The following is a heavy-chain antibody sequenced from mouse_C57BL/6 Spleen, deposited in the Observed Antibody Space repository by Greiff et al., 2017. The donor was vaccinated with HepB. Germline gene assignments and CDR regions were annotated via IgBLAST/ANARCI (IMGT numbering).Heavy chain of an antibody. J-gene: IGHJ2*01. CDR3: ARGDGYYVYFDY. Sequence: VQLQQSGAELARPGASVKLSCKASGYTFTSYGISWVKQRTGQGLEWIGEIYPRSGNTYYNEKFKGKATLTADKSSSTAYMELRSLTSEDSAVYFCARGDGYYVYFDYWGQGTTLTVSS. CDR1: GYTFTSYG. CDR2: IYPRSGNT. V-gene: IGHV1-81*01. D-gene: IGHD2-3*01.